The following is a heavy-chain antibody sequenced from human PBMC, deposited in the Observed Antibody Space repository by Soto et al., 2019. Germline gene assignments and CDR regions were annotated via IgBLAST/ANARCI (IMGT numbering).Heavy chain of an antibody. CDR3: ARENNVLPGGYFDY. CDR1: CGSISSGGYP. CDR2: IYHSGST. D-gene: IGHD3-10*01. V-gene: IGHV4-30-2*01. J-gene: IGHJ4*02. Sequence: QLQLQESGSGLVKPSQTLSLTCAVSCGSISSGGYPWSWVREPPGKGLEWIGYIYHSGSTYYNPSLKSRVTISVDRSKNQFSLKLSSVTAADTAVYYCARENNVLPGGYFDYWGQGTLVTVSS.